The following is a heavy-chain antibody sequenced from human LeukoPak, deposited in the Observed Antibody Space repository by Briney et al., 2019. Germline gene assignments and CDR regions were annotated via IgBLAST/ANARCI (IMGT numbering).Heavy chain of an antibody. CDR3: ALWELRNDAFDI. CDR1: GYTFTSYY. Sequence: ASVKVSCKASGYTFTSYYMHWVQQAPGQGLEWMGIINPSGGSTSYAQKFQGRVTMTRDTSTSTVYMELSSLRSEDTAVYYCALWELRNDAFDIWGQGTMVTVSS. J-gene: IGHJ3*02. D-gene: IGHD1-26*01. CDR2: INPSGGST. V-gene: IGHV1-46*03.